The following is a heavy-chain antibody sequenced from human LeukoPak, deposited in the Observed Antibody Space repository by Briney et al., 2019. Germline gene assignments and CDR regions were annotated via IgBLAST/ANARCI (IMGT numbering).Heavy chain of an antibody. Sequence: GGSLRLSCSASGFTFSSNWMSWVRQPPGKGREWGANIKQDGSEKSYVDSVKGRFTISRDNAKNSLYLQMNSLRAEDTAVYYCARGRAYDILTGYYYFDYWGQGTLVTVSS. D-gene: IGHD3-9*01. CDR1: GFTFSSNW. V-gene: IGHV3-7*01. J-gene: IGHJ4*02. CDR2: IKQDGSEK. CDR3: ARGRAYDILTGYYYFDY.